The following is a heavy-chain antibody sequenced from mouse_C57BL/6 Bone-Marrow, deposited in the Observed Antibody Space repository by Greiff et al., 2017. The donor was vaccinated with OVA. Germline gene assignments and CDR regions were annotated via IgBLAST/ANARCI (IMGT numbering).Heavy chain of an antibody. J-gene: IGHJ2*01. D-gene: IGHD1-1*01. CDR3: AREGYGSY. V-gene: IGHV5-4*01. Sequence: VKLVESGGGLVKPGGSLKLSCAASGFTFSSYAMSWVRQTPEKRLEWVATISDGGSYTYYPDNVKGRFTISRDNAKNNLYLQMSHLKSEDTAMYYCAREGYGSYWGQGTTLTVSS. CDR2: ISDGGSYT. CDR1: GFTFSSYA.